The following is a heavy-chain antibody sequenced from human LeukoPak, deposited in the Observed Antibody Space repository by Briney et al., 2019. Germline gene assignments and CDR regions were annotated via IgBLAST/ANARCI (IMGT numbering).Heavy chain of an antibody. CDR2: MNPNSGNT. V-gene: IGHV1-8*03. D-gene: IGHD3-22*01. CDR3: ASLGGGYYDGSLDY. J-gene: IGHJ4*02. CDR1: GYTFTSYD. Sequence: ASVKVSCKASGYTFTSYDINWVRQATGQGLEWMGWMNPNSGNTGYAQKFQGRVTITRNTSISTAYMELSSLRSEDTAVYYCASLGGGYYDGSLDYWGQGTLVTVSS.